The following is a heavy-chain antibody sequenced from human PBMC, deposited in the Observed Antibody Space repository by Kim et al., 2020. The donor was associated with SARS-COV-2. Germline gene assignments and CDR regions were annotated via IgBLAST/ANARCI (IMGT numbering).Heavy chain of an antibody. Sequence: TDYAVSLKSRVNINPATSKTPFSLQLDSVTPEDTAVYYCARGGNSFRFDYWGQGTLVTVSS. CDR3: ARGGNSFRFDY. J-gene: IGHJ4*02. CDR2: T. D-gene: IGHD1-1*01. V-gene: IGHV6-1*01.